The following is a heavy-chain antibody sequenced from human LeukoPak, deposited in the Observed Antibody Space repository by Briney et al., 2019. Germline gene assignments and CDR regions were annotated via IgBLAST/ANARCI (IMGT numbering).Heavy chain of an antibody. D-gene: IGHD3-16*01. CDR1: GFTFSSYS. J-gene: IGHJ4*02. CDR3: AKDWGEDFDY. CDR2: ISSSSSYI. V-gene: IGHV3-21*01. Sequence: GGSLRLSCAASGFTFSSYSMNWVRQAPGKGLEWVSSISSSSSYIYYADSVKGRFTISRDNAKNSLYLQMNSLRAEDTAVYYCAKDWGEDFDYWGQGALVTVSS.